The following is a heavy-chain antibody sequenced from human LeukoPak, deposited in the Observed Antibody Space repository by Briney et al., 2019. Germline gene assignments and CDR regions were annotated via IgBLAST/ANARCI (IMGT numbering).Heavy chain of an antibody. J-gene: IGHJ5*02. Sequence: SEALSLTCAVYGGSFSGYYWSWIRQPPGKGLEWIGEINHSGSTNYNPSLKSRVTISVDTSKNQFSLKLSSVTAADTAVYYCARHPDYGGNSLGWFDPWGQGTLVTVSS. D-gene: IGHD4-23*01. CDR2: INHSGST. CDR3: ARHPDYGGNSLGWFDP. V-gene: IGHV4-34*01. CDR1: GGSFSGYY.